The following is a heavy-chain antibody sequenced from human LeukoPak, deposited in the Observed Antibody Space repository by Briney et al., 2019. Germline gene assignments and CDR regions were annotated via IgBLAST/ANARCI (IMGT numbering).Heavy chain of an antibody. J-gene: IGHJ4*02. V-gene: IGHV6-1*01. Sequence: SQTLSLTCAIFGDSVSSNSAAWNWIRQSPARGLEWLGRTYYRSKWYSDYAVSVKSRITINSDTSKNQFSLQLNSVTPEDTAVYYCVRGGFIAAAGLFDSWGQGTLVTLPS. CDR2: TYYRSKWYS. D-gene: IGHD6-13*01. CDR3: VRGGFIAAAGLFDS. CDR1: GDSVSSNSAA.